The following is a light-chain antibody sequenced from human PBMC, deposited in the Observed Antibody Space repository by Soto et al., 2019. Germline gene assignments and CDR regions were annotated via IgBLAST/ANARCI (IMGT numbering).Light chain of an antibody. Sequence: SVLTQPPSASVTPGQRVTISCSGSSSNIGTNTVNWYQQLPGTAPKLLIFSNTQRPSGVPDRFSGSKSGTSASLAISGLQSEDEADYYRASWDDSLNGWVFGGGTKLTVL. CDR3: ASWDDSLNGWV. J-gene: IGLJ3*02. CDR1: SSNIGTNT. V-gene: IGLV1-44*01. CDR2: SNT.